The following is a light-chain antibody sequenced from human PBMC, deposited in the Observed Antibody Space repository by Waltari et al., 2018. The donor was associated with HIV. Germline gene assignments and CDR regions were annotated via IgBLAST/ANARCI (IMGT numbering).Light chain of an antibody. CDR3: LQDGSYPLT. CDR1: QGIGND. Sequence: AIQMTQSPSSLSASVGDRVIITCRASQGIGNDLGWYQQKPGKAPKVLIYAATSLQGGVPSRFSGSRSGTDFTLTISSLQPEDCATYYCLQDGSYPLTFGPGTKVDV. V-gene: IGKV1-6*01. J-gene: IGKJ3*01. CDR2: AAT.